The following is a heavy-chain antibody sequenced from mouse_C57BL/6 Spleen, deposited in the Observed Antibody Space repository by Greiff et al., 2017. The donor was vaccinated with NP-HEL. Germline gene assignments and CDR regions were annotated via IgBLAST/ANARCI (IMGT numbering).Heavy chain of an antibody. J-gene: IGHJ3*01. V-gene: IGHV1-61*01. CDR2: IYPSDSET. Sequence: HVQLQQPGAELVRPGSSVKLSCKASGYTFTSYWMDWVKQRPGQGLEWIGNIYPSDSETHYNQKFKDKATLTVDKSSSTAYMQLSSLTSEDSAVYDCARGEGYGPAWFAYWGQGTLVTVSA. CDR1: GYTFTSYW. D-gene: IGHD1-1*02. CDR3: ARGEGYGPAWFAY.